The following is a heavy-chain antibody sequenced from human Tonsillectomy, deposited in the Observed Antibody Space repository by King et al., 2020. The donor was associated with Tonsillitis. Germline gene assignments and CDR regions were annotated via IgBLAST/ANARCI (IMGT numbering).Heavy chain of an antibody. CDR1: GFTFSSYA. CDR2: ISGSGGST. V-gene: IGHV3-23*04. J-gene: IGHJ6*02. CDR3: AKLGLGYCSSTSCYDSGYYYYGMDV. Sequence: VQLVESGGGLVQPGGSLRLSCAASGFTFSSYAMSWVRQAPGKGLEWVSAISGSGGSTYYADSVKGRFTISRDNSKNTLYLQMNSLRAEDTAVYYCAKLGLGYCSSTSCYDSGYYYYGMDVWGQGTTVTVSS. D-gene: IGHD2-2*01.